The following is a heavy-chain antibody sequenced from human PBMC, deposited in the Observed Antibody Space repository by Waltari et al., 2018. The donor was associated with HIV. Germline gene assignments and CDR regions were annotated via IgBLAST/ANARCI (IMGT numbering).Heavy chain of an antibody. CDR1: ASSVSIVYD. CDR3: ARDQDYYDSSGYTCYAFDM. D-gene: IGHD3-22*01. V-gene: IGHV4-38-2*02. Sequence: QVQLQESGPGLVKPSETLSLTCNVSASSVSIVYDWGWIRQSPAKGLEWIGSIYRSGTTYYNPAFKSRVTILVNMSKNQFSLKLSSVTAADTAVYYCARDQDYYDSSGYTCYAFDMWGPGTMVTVSS. CDR2: IYRSGTT. J-gene: IGHJ3*02.